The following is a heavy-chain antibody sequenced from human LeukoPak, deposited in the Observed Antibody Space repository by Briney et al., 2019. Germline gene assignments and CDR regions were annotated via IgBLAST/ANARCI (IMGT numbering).Heavy chain of an antibody. V-gene: IGHV3-7*01. CDR3: ARVASVPAAYAFDI. CDR2: IKQEGSEK. J-gene: IGHJ3*02. Sequence: GGSLRLSCAASGYTFSGYWMSWVRQAPGKGLEWVANIKQEGSEKYYADSLKGRFTISRDTAKNTLYLQMNSLRAEDTAVYYCARVASVPAAYAFDIWGEGTMVTVSS. CDR1: GYTFSGYW. D-gene: IGHD2-2*01.